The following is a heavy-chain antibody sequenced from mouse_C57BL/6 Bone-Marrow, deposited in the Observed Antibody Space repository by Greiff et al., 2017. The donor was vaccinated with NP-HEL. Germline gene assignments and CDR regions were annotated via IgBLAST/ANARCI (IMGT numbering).Heavy chain of an antibody. D-gene: IGHD2-12*01. CDR2: ISYDGSN. Sequence: ESGPGLVKPSQSLSLTCSVTGYSITSGYYWNWIRQFPGNKLEWMGYISYDGSNNYNPSLKNRISITRDTSKNQFFLKWNSVTTEDTATYYCARGGLRAWVAYWGQGTLVTVSA. J-gene: IGHJ3*01. V-gene: IGHV3-6*01. CDR3: ARGGLRAWVAY. CDR1: GYSITSGYY.